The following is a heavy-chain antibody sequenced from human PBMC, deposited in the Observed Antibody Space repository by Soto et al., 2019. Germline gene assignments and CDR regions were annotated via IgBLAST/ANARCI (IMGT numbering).Heavy chain of an antibody. D-gene: IGHD6-19*01. CDR2: ISYDGSNK. Sequence: QVQLVESGGGVVQPGRSLRLSCAASGFTFSSYGMHWVRQAPGKGLEWVAVISYDGSNKYYADSVKGRVTISRDNSKNRLYRYMTGLRAEETAVYYCAKDLGAGTADYWGQGTLVTVSS. CDR1: GFTFSSYG. CDR3: AKDLGAGTADY. J-gene: IGHJ4*02. V-gene: IGHV3-30*18.